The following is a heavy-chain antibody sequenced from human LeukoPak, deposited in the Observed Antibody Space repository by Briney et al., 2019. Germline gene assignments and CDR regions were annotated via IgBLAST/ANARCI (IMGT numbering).Heavy chain of an antibody. CDR3: VRDDGHHWFDF. CDR2: ISSSGTPK. V-gene: IGHV3-11*01. Sequence: GGSLRLSCGASGFIFSDYYMSWIRQAPGKVLEWISYISSSGTPKYYADSVKGRFTISRDNAKKSLFLQMNSLRDEDTAVYYCVRDDGHHWFDFWGQGTLVTVSS. J-gene: IGHJ4*02. D-gene: IGHD1-1*01. CDR1: GFIFSDYY.